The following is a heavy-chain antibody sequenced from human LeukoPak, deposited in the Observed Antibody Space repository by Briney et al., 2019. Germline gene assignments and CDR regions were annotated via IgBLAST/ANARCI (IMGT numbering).Heavy chain of an antibody. J-gene: IGHJ5*02. Sequence: SETLSLTCAVYGGSFSGYYWSWIRQPPGKGLEWIGEINHSGSTNYNPSLKSRVTISVDTSKNQFSLKLSSVTAADTAVCYCARAVVVPAAMRLSWFDPWGQGTLVTVSS. CDR1: GGSFSGYY. V-gene: IGHV4-34*01. CDR2: INHSGST. CDR3: ARAVVVPAAMRLSWFDP. D-gene: IGHD2-2*01.